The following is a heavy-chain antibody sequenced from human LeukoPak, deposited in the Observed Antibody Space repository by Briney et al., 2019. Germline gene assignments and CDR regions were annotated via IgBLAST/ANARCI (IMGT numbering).Heavy chain of an antibody. CDR1: GYTFTSYD. D-gene: IGHD3-10*01. Sequence: GASVTVSCKASGYTFTSYDINWVRQATGQGLEWMGWMNPNSGNTGYAQKFQGRVTMTRNTSISTAYMELSSLRSEDTAVYYCARRIYYGSGSYYRYYYYYGMDVWGQGTTVTVSS. J-gene: IGHJ6*02. CDR3: ARRIYYGSGSYYRYYYYYGMDV. V-gene: IGHV1-8*01. CDR2: MNPNSGNT.